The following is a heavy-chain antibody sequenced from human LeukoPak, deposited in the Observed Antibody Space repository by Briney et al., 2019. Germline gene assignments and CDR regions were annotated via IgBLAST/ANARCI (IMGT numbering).Heavy chain of an antibody. Sequence: GGSLRLSCAASGFIFSSYVMSWVRQAPGKGLEWVSAISGSGGSTYYADSVKGRFTISRDNSKNTLYLQMNSLRAEDTAVYYCAKSIVVVPAAMYGYYYGMDVWGQGTTVTVSS. V-gene: IGHV3-23*01. CDR1: GFIFSSYV. CDR3: AKSIVVVPAAMYGYYYGMDV. CDR2: ISGSGGST. D-gene: IGHD2-2*01. J-gene: IGHJ6*02.